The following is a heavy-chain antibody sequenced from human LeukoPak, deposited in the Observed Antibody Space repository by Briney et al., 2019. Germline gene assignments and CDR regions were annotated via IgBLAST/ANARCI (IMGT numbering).Heavy chain of an antibody. Sequence: GGSLTLSCAASGFTFSAYAMSWVHQAPGKGLEWVSALTLSGANRHYADSVKGRFTISRDVSKSTLYLQMNTLTAEDTAVYYCAKDSSLRTSYLGYFDFWGQGALVTVSS. CDR1: GFTFSAYA. CDR3: AKDSSLRTSYLGYFDF. D-gene: IGHD3-16*01. J-gene: IGHJ4*02. CDR2: LTLSGANR. V-gene: IGHV3-23*01.